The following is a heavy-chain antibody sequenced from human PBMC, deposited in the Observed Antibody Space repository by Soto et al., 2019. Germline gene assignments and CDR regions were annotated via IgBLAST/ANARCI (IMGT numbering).Heavy chain of an antibody. CDR1: GGSFSGYY. CDR3: ARGFPPVTTSTTSAGNYMDV. J-gene: IGHJ6*03. V-gene: IGHV4-34*01. Sequence: QVQLQQWGAGLLKPSETLSLTCAVYGGSFSGYYWSWIRQPPGKGLEWIGEINHSGSTNYNPSLKSRVTISVDTSKNQFSLKLSSVTAADTAVYYCARGFPPVTTSTTSAGNYMDVWGKGTTVTVSS. D-gene: IGHD4-17*01. CDR2: INHSGST.